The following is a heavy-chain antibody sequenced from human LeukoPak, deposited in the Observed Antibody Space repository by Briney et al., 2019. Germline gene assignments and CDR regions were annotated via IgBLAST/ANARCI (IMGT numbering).Heavy chain of an antibody. CDR3: ARVTTTIDY. D-gene: IGHD4-17*01. V-gene: IGHV4-34*01. CDR1: GGSFSGYY. J-gene: IGHJ4*02. Sequence: SETLSLTCAVYGGSFSGYYWSWIRQPPGKGLEWIGEINHSGSTNYNPSLKSRVTISVDTSKNQLSLKLSSVTAADTAVYYCARVTTTIDYWGQGTLVTVSS. CDR2: INHSGST.